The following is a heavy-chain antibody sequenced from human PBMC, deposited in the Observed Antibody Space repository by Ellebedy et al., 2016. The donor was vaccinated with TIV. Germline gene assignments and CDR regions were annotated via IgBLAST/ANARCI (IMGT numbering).Heavy chain of an antibody. J-gene: IGHJ4*02. Sequence: GESLKISCAASGVTFNNYWMTWVRQAPGKGLECVANIKEDGSEKNYVDSVKGRFTIYRDDSMNMLYLQMNDLRPEDTAVYYCTRGPGVAAAPYYFDYWGQGTLVTVSS. V-gene: IGHV3-7*01. CDR2: IKEDGSEK. CDR3: TRGPGVAAAPYYFDY. CDR1: GVTFNNYW. D-gene: IGHD6-25*01.